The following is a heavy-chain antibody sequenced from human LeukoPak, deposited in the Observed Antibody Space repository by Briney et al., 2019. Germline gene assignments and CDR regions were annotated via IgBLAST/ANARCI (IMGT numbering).Heavy chain of an antibody. Sequence: PGGSLRLSCAASGFTFSSYAMHWVRQAPGKGLEWVAVISYDGSNKYYADSVKGRFTISRDNSKNTLYLQMNSLRAEDTPVYYCARDPVMTTVTTNYFDYWGQGTLVTVSS. CDR2: ISYDGSNK. CDR3: ARDPVMTTVTTNYFDY. J-gene: IGHJ4*02. V-gene: IGHV3-30*04. D-gene: IGHD4-17*01. CDR1: GFTFSSYA.